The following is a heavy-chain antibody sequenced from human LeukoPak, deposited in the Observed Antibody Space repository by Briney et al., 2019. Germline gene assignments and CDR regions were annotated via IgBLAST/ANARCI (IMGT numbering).Heavy chain of an antibody. CDR3: TKREGPMSGSYDYFDP. CDR2: IHSNGNT. V-gene: IGHV4-4*09. J-gene: IGHJ5*02. D-gene: IGHD1-26*01. CDR1: GGSISGYY. Sequence: SETLSLTCTVSGGSISGYYWSWIRQPPGQGLEWIAYIHSNGNTNYSPSLKSRVTISVDTSKNQFSLKVTSVTAADTAMYYCTKREGPMSGSYDYFDPWGQGTLVTVS.